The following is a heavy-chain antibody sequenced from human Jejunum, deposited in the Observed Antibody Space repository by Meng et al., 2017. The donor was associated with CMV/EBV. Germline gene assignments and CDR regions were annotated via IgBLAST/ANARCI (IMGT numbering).Heavy chain of an antibody. CDR2: ISTNTGNP. CDR1: GYTFTRYP. CDR3: GTLKYTSGFYGPAY. Sequence: QLVPSGFVLKKPGASVKVVCKASGYTFTRYPMNWVRQAPGQGLEWMGWISTNTGNPTYAQGFTGRFVFSVDTSVSTAYLQISSLKAEDTAVYYCGTLKYTSGFYGPAYWGQGALVTVSS. J-gene: IGHJ4*02. D-gene: IGHD6-19*01. V-gene: IGHV7-4-1*02.